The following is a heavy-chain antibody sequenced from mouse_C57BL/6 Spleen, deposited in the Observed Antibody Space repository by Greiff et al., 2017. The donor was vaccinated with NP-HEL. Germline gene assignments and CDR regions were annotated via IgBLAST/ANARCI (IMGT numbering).Heavy chain of an antibody. J-gene: IGHJ2*01. Sequence: VQLQQSGTVLARPGASVKMSCKTSGYTFTSYWMHWVKQRPGQGLEWIGAIYPGNSDTSYNQKFKGKAKLTAVTSASTAYMELSSLTNEDSAVYYCTRSGLRRGNYFDYWGQGTTLTVSS. CDR1: GYTFTSYW. D-gene: IGHD2-4*01. CDR3: TRSGLRRGNYFDY. CDR2: IYPGNSDT. V-gene: IGHV1-5*01.